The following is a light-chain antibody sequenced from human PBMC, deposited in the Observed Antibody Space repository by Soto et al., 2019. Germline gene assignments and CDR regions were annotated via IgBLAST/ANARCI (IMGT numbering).Light chain of an antibody. CDR3: QQYSAWPYT. Sequence: EMVLKQSSITLSGSPGGKGPLFFEASQRLGQKFAWDQQKPGQAPRLLIYDASDKATGVSGRVSGSGSGRDFTLTISTLQSDDFAVYYCQQYSAWPYTFGGGTKVDLK. J-gene: IGKJ4*01. V-gene: IGKV3-15*01. CDR1: QRLGQK. CDR2: DAS.